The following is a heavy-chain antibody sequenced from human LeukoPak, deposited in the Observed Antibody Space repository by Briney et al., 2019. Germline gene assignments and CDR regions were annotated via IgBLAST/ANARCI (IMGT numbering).Heavy chain of an antibody. CDR1: GGSISSSSYY. CDR2: IYYSGST. CDR3: ASLDSSGYSSSVQH. Sequence: PSETLSLTCTVSGGSISSSSYYWGWIRQPPGKGLEWIGSIYYSGSTYYNPSLKSRVTISVDTSKNQFSLKLSSVTAADTAVYYCASLDSSGYSSSVQHWGQGTLVTVSS. J-gene: IGHJ1*01. V-gene: IGHV4-39*01. D-gene: IGHD3-22*01.